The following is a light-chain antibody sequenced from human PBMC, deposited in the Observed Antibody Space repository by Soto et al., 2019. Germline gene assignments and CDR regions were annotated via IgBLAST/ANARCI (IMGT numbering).Light chain of an antibody. J-gene: IGLJ1*01. V-gene: IGLV2-14*01. Sequence: QSALTQPASVSGSLGQSITISCTGTTSDVGGYDYVSWYQQHPGKAPILMIYEVTNRPSGVSNRFSGSKSGNTASLTISGLQVEDEAEYYCGSYTGSTTYVFGTGTKVTV. CDR1: TSDVGGYDY. CDR2: EVT. CDR3: GSYTGSTTYV.